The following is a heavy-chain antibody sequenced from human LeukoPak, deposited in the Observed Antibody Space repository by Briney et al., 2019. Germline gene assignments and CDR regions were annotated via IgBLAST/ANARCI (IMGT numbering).Heavy chain of an antibody. D-gene: IGHD5-18*01. Sequence: PGGSLRLSCAASGFTFSNAWMSWVRQAPGKGLEWVGRIKSKTDGGTTDYAAPVKGRFTISREDSKNTLYLQMNSLKTEDTAVYYCTTEGRYSYGSFDYWGQGTLVTVSS. CDR1: GFTFSNAW. J-gene: IGHJ4*02. CDR3: TTEGRYSYGSFDY. CDR2: IKSKTDGGTT. V-gene: IGHV3-15*01.